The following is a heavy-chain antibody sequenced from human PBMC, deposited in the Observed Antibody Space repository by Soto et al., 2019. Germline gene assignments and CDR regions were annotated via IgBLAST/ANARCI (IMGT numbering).Heavy chain of an antibody. J-gene: IGHJ4*02. CDR2: ISYDGSNK. V-gene: IGHV3-30-3*01. CDR3: ARDHIQLGTTFDY. Sequence: GGALRISCAASGFTFSSYAMHWVRQAPGKGLEWVAVISYDGSNKYYADSVKGRFTISRDNSKNTLYLQMNSLRAEDTAVYYCARDHIQLGTTFDYWGQGTLVTVSS. CDR1: GFTFSSYA. D-gene: IGHD5-18*01.